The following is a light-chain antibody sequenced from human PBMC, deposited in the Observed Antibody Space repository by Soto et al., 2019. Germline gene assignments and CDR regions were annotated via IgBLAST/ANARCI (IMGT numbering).Light chain of an antibody. CDR2: DVS. J-gene: IGKJ4*01. CDR3: QHRVNWPT. CDR1: QSVSNY. V-gene: IGKV3-11*01. Sequence: EIVLTQSPATLSLSPGERATLSCRASQSVSNYLGWYQQKSGQAPRLLISDVSKRATGIPARFSGSGFGTDFTLTIRSLEPEDFAVYYCQHRVNWPTFGGGTKVEIK.